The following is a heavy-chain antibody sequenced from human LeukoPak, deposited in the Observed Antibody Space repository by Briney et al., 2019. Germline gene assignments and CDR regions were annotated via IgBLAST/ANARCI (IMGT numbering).Heavy chain of an antibody. CDR1: GFTFSSYA. Sequence: GGSLRLSCAASGFTFSSYAMHWVRQAPGKGLEWVAVISYDGSNKYYADSVKGRFTISRDNSKNTLYLQMNSLRAEDTAVYYCASFSVATLFDYWGQGTLVTVSS. V-gene: IGHV3-30*04. J-gene: IGHJ4*02. CDR3: ASFSVATLFDY. D-gene: IGHD4-23*01. CDR2: ISYDGSNK.